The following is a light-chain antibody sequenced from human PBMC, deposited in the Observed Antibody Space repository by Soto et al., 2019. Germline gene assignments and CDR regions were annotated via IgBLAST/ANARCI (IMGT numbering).Light chain of an antibody. CDR3: QQPDT. Sequence: VLRQSPGTLSLSPGERATLPCRASQSVKSSYLAWSQHKPGQAPRLLIYGTSSRATGIPGRFSGRGSRPDITLTITRLVAEDFSVYSCQQPDTFGQGTRLEIK. CDR2: GTS. V-gene: IGKV3-20*01. CDR1: QSVKSSY. J-gene: IGKJ5*01.